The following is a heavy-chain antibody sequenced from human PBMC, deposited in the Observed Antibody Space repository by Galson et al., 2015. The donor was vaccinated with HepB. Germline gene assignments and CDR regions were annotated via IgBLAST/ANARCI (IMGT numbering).Heavy chain of an antibody. Sequence: SLRLSCAASGFTFRTSYMNWIRQSPGKGPEWLSYISAASSYTMYAESVKGRFTISRDNLRNSLYLEMKNLRAEDTATYFCATSGHCSGNSCAFDNWGHGTAVIVSS. CDR1: GFTFRTSY. CDR2: ISAASSYT. J-gene: IGHJ3*02. D-gene: IGHD2-15*01. V-gene: IGHV3-11*03. CDR3: ATSGHCSGNSCAFDN.